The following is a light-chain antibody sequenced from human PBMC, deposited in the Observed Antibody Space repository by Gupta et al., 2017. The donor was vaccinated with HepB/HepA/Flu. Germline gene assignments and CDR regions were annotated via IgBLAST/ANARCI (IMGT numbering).Light chain of an antibody. V-gene: IGLV2-23*02. CDR3: CSYAGSTTL. CDR2: EVN. J-gene: IGLJ2*01. CDR1: SSDVGRYNL. Sequence: QSALTQPASVSGSPGQSITISCPGTSSDVGRYNLVSWYQQHPGKAPKLMIYEVNKRPSGVSNRFSGSKSGNTASLTISGLQAEDEADYYCCSYAGSTTLFGGGTKLTVL.